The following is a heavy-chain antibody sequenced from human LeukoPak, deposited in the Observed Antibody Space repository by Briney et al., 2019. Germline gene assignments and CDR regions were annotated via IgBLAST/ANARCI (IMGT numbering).Heavy chain of an antibody. D-gene: IGHD2-21*02. Sequence: GGSPRLSCAASGFTFSSYAMSWVRQAPGKGLEWVSAISGSGGSTYYADSVKGRFTISRDNSKNTLYLQMNSLRAEDTAVYYCAKRAGISYCGGDCYSPWGQGTLVTVSS. CDR1: GFTFSSYA. CDR3: AKRAGISYCGGDCYSP. J-gene: IGHJ4*02. CDR2: ISGSGGST. V-gene: IGHV3-23*01.